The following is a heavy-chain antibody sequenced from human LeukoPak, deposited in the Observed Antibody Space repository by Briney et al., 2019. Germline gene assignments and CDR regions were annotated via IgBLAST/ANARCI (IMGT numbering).Heavy chain of an antibody. CDR2: LTTDGGST. Sequence: GGSLRLSCAASGFTFSSYDMSWVRQAPGKGLEWVSSLTTDGGSTEYADSVKGRFTISRDNSKDTLYLQMSSLRAEDTALYYCAKSLVRWAFDYWGQGTLVTVSS. D-gene: IGHD2-8*02. CDR3: AKSLVRWAFDY. CDR1: GFTFSSYD. V-gene: IGHV3-23*01. J-gene: IGHJ4*02.